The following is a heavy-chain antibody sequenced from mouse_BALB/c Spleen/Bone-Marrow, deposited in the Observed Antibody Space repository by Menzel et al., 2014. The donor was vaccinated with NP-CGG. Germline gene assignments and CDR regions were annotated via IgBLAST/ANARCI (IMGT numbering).Heavy chain of an antibody. D-gene: IGHD4-1*01. CDR3: TRGLGWFGY. J-gene: IGHJ3*01. Sequence: EVKLMESGGDLVKPGGSLRLSCAASGFTFSDYYMYWIRQTPEKRLEWVATISDGGSYTNYADSVKGRFTISRDNAKNNLYLQMSSLKSEDTAMYYCTRGLGWFGYWGQGTLVTVFA. V-gene: IGHV5-4*02. CDR1: GFTFSDYY. CDR2: ISDGGSYT.